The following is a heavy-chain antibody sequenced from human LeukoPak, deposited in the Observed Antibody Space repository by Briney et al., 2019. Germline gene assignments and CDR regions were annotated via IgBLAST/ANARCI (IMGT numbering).Heavy chain of an antibody. J-gene: IGHJ4*02. D-gene: IGHD6-19*01. Sequence: GGSLRLSCAASGFTFSSYGMHWVRQAPGKGLEWVAVISYDGSNKYYVDSVKGRFTISRDNPKNTLYLQMDTLGAEDTAVYFCARAVVGKEDLDYWGQGTLVTVSS. CDR2: ISYDGSNK. V-gene: IGHV3-30*03. CDR1: GFTFSSYG. CDR3: ARAVVGKEDLDY.